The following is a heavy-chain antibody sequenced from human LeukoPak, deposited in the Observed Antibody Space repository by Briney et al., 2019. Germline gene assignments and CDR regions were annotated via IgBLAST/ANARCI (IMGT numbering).Heavy chain of an antibody. J-gene: IGHJ6*02. D-gene: IGHD6-6*01. CDR1: GFTFSSYG. Sequence: GRSLRLSCAASGFTFSSYGMPWVRQAPGKGLEWVAVIWYDGSNKYYADSVKGRFTISRDNSKNTLYLQMNSLRAEDTAVYYCARDGYSSSNYGMDVWGQGTTVTVSS. CDR3: ARDGYSSSNYGMDV. V-gene: IGHV3-33*01. CDR2: IWYDGSNK.